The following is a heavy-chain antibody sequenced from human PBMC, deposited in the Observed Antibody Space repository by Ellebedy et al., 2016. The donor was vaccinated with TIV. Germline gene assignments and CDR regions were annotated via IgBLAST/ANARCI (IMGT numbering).Heavy chain of an antibody. Sequence: GESLKISXAATGFKIRSINTNWVRQAPGKGPQWLAFLSNCGSNVFYADSVKGRFTVSRDNAKNSLFLQMNSLTVEDTAVYYCARDFLPSTAFYGSGSSVWGQGTTVTVSS. D-gene: IGHD3-10*01. CDR3: ARDFLPSTAFYGSGSSV. CDR1: GFKIRSIN. V-gene: IGHV3-48*04. J-gene: IGHJ6*02. CDR2: LSNCGSNV.